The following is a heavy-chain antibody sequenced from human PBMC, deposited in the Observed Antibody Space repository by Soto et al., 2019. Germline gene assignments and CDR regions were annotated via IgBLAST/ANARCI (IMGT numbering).Heavy chain of an antibody. Sequence: QVQLVESGGGVVQPGRSLRLSCAASGFTFSNYGMHWVRQAPGKGLEWVAVISYDGSNKYYADSVKGRFTISRDNSKNTLYLQMNSLRAEDTAVYYCAKVRTIFGVVIRPMDYWGQGTLVTVSS. CDR2: ISYDGSNK. J-gene: IGHJ4*02. CDR1: GFTFSNYG. D-gene: IGHD3-3*01. V-gene: IGHV3-30*18. CDR3: AKVRTIFGVVIRPMDY.